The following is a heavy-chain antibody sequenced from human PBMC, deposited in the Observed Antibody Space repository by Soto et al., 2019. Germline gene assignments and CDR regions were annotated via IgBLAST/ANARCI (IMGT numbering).Heavy chain of an antibody. CDR2: IVVGSGNT. CDR1: GFTFTSSA. J-gene: IGHJ3*02. CDR3: AAVASDYYDSSGYPDALDI. Sequence: SVKVSCKASGFTFTSSAVQWVRQARGQRLEWIGWIVVGSGNTNYAQKFQERVTITRDMSTSTAYMELSSLRSEDTAVYYCAAVASDYYDSSGYPDALDIWGQGTMVTVSS. V-gene: IGHV1-58*01. D-gene: IGHD3-22*01.